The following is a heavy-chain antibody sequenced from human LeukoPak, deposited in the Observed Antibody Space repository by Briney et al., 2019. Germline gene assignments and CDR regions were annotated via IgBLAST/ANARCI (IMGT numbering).Heavy chain of an antibody. CDR3: ARARTAGYFEL. Sequence: PGGSLRLSCAASGFTFSSYDMHWVRQATGKGLEWVSAIGTAGDTYYPGSVKGRFTISRENAKNSLYLQMNSLRAGDTAVYYCARARTAGYFELWGRGTLVTVSS. V-gene: IGHV3-13*01. CDR1: GFTFSSYD. J-gene: IGHJ2*01. CDR2: IGTAGDT. D-gene: IGHD2-2*01.